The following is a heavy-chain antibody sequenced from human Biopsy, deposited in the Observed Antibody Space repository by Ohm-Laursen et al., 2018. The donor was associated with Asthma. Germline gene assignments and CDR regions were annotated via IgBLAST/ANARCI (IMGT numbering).Heavy chain of an antibody. CDR2: SNQGGSP. J-gene: IGHJ6*02. Sequence: SETLSLTCGVYRGSLRVYVWSWIRQPPGKGLEWIGESNQGGSPTFNPSLKSRVTISVDKSKNQFSLKLTSVTAADTAVYYCAKIYDRLVLYGMDVWGQGTTVTVSS. CDR1: RGSLRVYV. V-gene: IGHV4-34*01. CDR3: AKIYDRLVLYGMDV. D-gene: IGHD6-19*01.